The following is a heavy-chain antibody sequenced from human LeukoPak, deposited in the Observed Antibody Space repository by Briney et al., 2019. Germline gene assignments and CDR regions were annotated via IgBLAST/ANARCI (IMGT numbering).Heavy chain of an antibody. CDR1: GGTFSSYA. J-gene: IGHJ4*02. V-gene: IGHV1-69*13. Sequence: TVKVSCKASGGTFSSYAISWVRQAPGQGLEWMGGIIPIFGTANYAQKFQGRVTITADESTSTAYMELSSLRSEDTAVYYCARDRGYYDSSGYSRWGQGTLVTVSS. CDR3: ARDRGYYDSSGYSR. CDR2: IIPIFGTA. D-gene: IGHD3-22*01.